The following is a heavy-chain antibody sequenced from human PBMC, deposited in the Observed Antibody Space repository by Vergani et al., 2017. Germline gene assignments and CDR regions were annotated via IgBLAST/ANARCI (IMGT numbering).Heavy chain of an antibody. CDR1: GYTFTSYY. J-gene: IGHJ6*03. CDR3: AREHWSSTSCYFNYDMDV. CDR2: INPSGGST. V-gene: IGHV1-46*01. Sequence: QVQLVQSGAEVKKPGASVKVSCKASGYTFTSYYMHWVRQAPGQGLEWMGIINPSGGSTSYAQKFQGRVTMTRDTSTSTVYMELSSLRSEDTAVYYWAREHWSSTSCYFNYDMDVWGKGTTVTVSS. D-gene: IGHD2-2*01.